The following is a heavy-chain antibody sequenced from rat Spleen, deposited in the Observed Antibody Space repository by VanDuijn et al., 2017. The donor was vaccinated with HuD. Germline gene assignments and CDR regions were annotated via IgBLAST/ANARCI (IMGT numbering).Heavy chain of an antibody. Sequence: EVQLVESGGGLVQPGRSMKLSCAASGFTFSHYDMAWVRQAPKKGLEWVAFISYDGSSTYYRDSVKGRFTISRDNAKSTLYLQMNSLRSEDTATYYCTREDWVLDAWGQGASVTVSS. CDR1: GFTFSHYD. CDR2: ISYDGSST. CDR3: TREDWVLDA. D-gene: IGHD1-6*01. J-gene: IGHJ4*01. V-gene: IGHV5-22*01.